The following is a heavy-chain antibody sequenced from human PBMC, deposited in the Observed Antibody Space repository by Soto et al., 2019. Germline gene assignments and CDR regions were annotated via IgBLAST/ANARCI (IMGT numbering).Heavy chain of an antibody. CDR1: GGTFSSYA. D-gene: IGHD2-15*01. V-gene: IGHV1-69*01. Sequence: QVQLVQSGAEVKKPGSSVKVSCKASGGTFSSYAISWVRQAPGQGLEWMGGIIPIFGTANYAQKFQGRVTITADESTSTAYMELSSLRSEDTAVYYCARDPGQLGYCSGGSCYSSNWFDRWGQGTLVTVSS. CDR2: IIPIFGTA. J-gene: IGHJ5*02. CDR3: ARDPGQLGYCSGGSCYSSNWFDR.